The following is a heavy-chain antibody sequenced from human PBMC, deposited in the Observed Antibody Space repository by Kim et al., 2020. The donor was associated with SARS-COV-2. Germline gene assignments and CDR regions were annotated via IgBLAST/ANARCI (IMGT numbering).Heavy chain of an antibody. J-gene: IGHJ5*02. V-gene: IGHV3-30*14. CDR1: GFTFSAYA. CDR3: ARLGVLPPTYWFDP. D-gene: IGHD2-8*02. Sequence: GGSLRLSCAASGFTFSAYAMLWVRQAPGKGPEWVAVISSVGSYKFYADSVKGRFTISRDSSKNTLYLQMNSLRAEDTAVYYCARLGVLPPTYWFDPWGQGTVVTVSA. CDR2: ISSVGSYK.